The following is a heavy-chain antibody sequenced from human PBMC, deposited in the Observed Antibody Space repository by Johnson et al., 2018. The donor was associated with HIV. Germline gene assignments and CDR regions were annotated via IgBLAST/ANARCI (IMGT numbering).Heavy chain of an antibody. V-gene: IGHV3-20*04. CDR2: INWNGGST. J-gene: IGHJ3*02. CDR3: VRDLSFDSIGYSHAFDM. CDR1: GLTFEDYG. D-gene: IGHD3-22*01. Sequence: VQLVESGGGVVRPGGSLRLSCAASGLTFEDYGMSWVRQAPGKGLEWGSGINWNGGSTGYADSVEGRVTISRDNAKNSLYLQMNSLRVEDTALYYCVRDLSFDSIGYSHAFDMWGQGTMVTVSS.